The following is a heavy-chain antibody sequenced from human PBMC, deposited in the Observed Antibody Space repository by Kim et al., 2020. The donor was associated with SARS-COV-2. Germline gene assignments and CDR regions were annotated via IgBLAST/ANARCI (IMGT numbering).Heavy chain of an antibody. Sequence: GESLKISCKGSGYSFTNYWIDWVRQMPGKGLEWMGIIYPDDSETRHNPSFQGQVTFSADKSISTAYLQWSSLKASDNGIYYCARSGGNSYFDYWGQGTLVTVSS. CDR3: ARSGGNSYFDY. D-gene: IGHD2-21*02. CDR2: IYPDDSET. CDR1: GYSFTNYW. V-gene: IGHV5-51*01. J-gene: IGHJ4*02.